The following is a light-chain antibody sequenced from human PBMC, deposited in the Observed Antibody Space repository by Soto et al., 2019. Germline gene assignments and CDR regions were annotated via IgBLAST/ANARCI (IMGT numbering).Light chain of an antibody. CDR1: TSDVGVYNL. V-gene: IGLV2-23*02. Sequence: QSVLTQPASVSESPGQSITISCTGTTSDVGVYNLVSWYQQYPDKVPKLIIYEVDKRPSGISHRFSGSKSGNTASLTISGLRAEDEADYYCCSYAGGSTFVFGSGTKV. CDR3: CSYAGGSTFV. CDR2: EVD. J-gene: IGLJ1*01.